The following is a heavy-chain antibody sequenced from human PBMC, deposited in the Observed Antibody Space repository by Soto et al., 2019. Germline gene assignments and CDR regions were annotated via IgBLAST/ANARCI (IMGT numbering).Heavy chain of an antibody. CDR1: RFTFSNYW. V-gene: IGHV3-74*01. J-gene: IGHJ4*02. D-gene: IGHD2-8*01. CDR3: ARANLRCPGDY. CDR2: INTDGSST. Sequence: GGSLRLSCAASRFTFSNYWMHWVRQAPGKGLMWVSRINTDGSSTNYADSVRGRFTISRDNAKNTLYLQMNSLGAEDTAVYYCARANLRCPGDYWGQGALVTVSS.